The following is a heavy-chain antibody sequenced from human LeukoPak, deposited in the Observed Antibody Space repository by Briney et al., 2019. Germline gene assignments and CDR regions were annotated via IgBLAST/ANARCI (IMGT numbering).Heavy chain of an antibody. CDR1: GYTFTGYH. V-gene: IGHV1-2*02. CDR3: ARDRPFPSLGEASNWFDP. CDR2: INPNSGGT. Sequence: ASVKVSCKASGYTFTGYHMHWVRQAPGQGLEWMGWINPNSGGTNYAQKFQGRVTMTRDTSISTAYMELSRLRSDDTAVYYCARDRPFPSLGEASNWFDPWGQGTLVTVSS. D-gene: IGHD2/OR15-2a*01. J-gene: IGHJ5*02.